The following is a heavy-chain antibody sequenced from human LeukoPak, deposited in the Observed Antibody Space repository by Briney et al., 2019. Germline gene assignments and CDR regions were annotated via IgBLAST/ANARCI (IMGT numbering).Heavy chain of an antibody. CDR2: IRYDGSNK. J-gene: IGHJ4*02. CDR3: AKEGYSSSLYYFDY. D-gene: IGHD6-6*01. Sequence: GGSLRLSCAASGFTFSSYAMHWVRQAPGKGLEWVAFIRYDGSNKYYADSVKGRFTISRDNSKNTLYLQMNSLRAEDTAVYYCAKEGYSSSLYYFDYWGQGTLVTVSS. CDR1: GFTFSSYA. V-gene: IGHV3-30*02.